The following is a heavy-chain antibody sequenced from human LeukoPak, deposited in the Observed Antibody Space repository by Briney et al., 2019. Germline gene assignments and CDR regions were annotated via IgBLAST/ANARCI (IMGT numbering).Heavy chain of an antibody. Sequence: QAGGSLRLSCVASGFTFDTYWMHWVRQAPGKGLVWVSRIHRDGNNINYADFVQGRFTVSRDNAKNTLYLQMHSLRVEDTAMYYCARGLRDRYGMDVWGQGTTVTVSS. J-gene: IGHJ6*02. CDR2: IHRDGNNI. CDR3: ARGLRDRYGMDV. CDR1: GFTFDTYW. V-gene: IGHV3-74*01.